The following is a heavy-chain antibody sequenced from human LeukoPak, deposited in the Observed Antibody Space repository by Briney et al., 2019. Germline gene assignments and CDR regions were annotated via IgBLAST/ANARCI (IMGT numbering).Heavy chain of an antibody. J-gene: IGHJ4*02. D-gene: IGHD3-10*01. V-gene: IGHV3-20*04. CDR3: ARVGTSGGEPGSLDY. Sequence: PGGSPRLSCAASGFTFDDYGMSWVRQAPGKGLEWVSGINWNGGSTGYADSVKGRFTISRDNAKNSLYLQMNSLRAEDTALYYCARVGTSGGEPGSLDYWGQGTLVTVSS. CDR1: GFTFDDYG. CDR2: INWNGGST.